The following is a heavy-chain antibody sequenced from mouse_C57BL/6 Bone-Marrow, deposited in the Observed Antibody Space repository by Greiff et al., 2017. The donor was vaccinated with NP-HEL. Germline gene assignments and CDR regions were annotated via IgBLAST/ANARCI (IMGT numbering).Heavy chain of an antibody. J-gene: IGHJ2*01. Sequence: VQLKESGAELVKPGASVKISCKASGYAFSSYWMNWVKQRPGKGLEWIGQIYPGDGDTNYNGKFKGKATLTADKSSSTAYMQLSSLTSEDSAVYFCARRGYSNYEDYWGQGTTLTVSS. V-gene: IGHV1-80*01. D-gene: IGHD2-5*01. CDR3: ARRGYSNYEDY. CDR1: GYAFSSYW. CDR2: IYPGDGDT.